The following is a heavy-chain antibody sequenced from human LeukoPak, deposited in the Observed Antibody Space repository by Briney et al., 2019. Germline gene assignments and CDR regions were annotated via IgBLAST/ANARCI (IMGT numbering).Heavy chain of an antibody. CDR2: ISDSGGRT. D-gene: IGHD2-15*01. V-gene: IGHV3-23*01. J-gene: IGHJ4*02. Sequence: PGGSLRLSCAVSGITLSNYGMSWVRQAPGKGLEWVAGISDSGGRTNYAESVKGRFNVSRDNLRNTLYQQMNSVSDEDTAVYFCAKRGVVIRVILVGFHKEAYYFDSWGQGGLVTVSS. CDR1: GITLSNYG. CDR3: AKRGVVIRVILVGFHKEAYYFDS.